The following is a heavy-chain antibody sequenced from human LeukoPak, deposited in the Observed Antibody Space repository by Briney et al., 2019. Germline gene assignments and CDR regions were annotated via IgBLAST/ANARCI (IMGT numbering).Heavy chain of an antibody. CDR3: ARAPRSGGYYYVYGY. CDR1: GYTFTSYD. D-gene: IGHD3-22*01. J-gene: IGHJ4*02. Sequence: ASVKVSCKASGYTFTSYDINWVRQAPGQGLEWMGWMNPNSGNTGYAQKFQGRVTMTRNTSISTAYMELSSLRSEDTAVYYCARAPRSGGYYYVYGYWGQGTLVTVSS. CDR2: MNPNSGNT. V-gene: IGHV1-8*01.